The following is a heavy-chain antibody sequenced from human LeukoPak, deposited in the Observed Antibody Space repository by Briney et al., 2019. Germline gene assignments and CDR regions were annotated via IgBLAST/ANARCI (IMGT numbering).Heavy chain of an antibody. CDR1: GYTFTGYY. CDR3: ARALRIETFGVRRYYHHAMNV. J-gene: IGHJ6*02. CDR2: INPSSLGT. D-gene: IGHD3-3*01. V-gene: IGHV1-46*01. Sequence: GASVKVSCKASGYTFTGYYMHWVRQAPGQGLEWMGVINPSSLGTTYAQRFQGRVTMTTDTSTSTVYMDLSSLRSEDTAVYYCARALRIETFGVRRYYHHAMNVWGQGTTVTVSS.